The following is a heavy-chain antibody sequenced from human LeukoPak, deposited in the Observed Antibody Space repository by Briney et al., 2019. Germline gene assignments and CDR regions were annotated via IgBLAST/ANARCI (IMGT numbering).Heavy chain of an antibody. CDR2: IRYEGSNK. CDR1: GITFGYYG. J-gene: IGHJ3*02. CDR3: TKIYFTYYDNAGTLDI. D-gene: IGHD3-22*01. Sequence: GGPLRLSCAASGITFGYYGMHGVHQAPGKRQERGAFIRYEGSNKHYGDSVQGRSTISRDNSKNTVFLLVTSVRAEDTAVYYCTKIYFTYYDNAGTLDIWGQGTMVTVSS. V-gene: IGHV3-30*02.